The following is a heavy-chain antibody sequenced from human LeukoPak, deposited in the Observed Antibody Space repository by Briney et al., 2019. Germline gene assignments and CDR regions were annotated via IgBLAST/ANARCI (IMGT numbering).Heavy chain of an antibody. Sequence: PSETQSLTCAVSGGSISSGGYSWSWIRQPPGKGLEWIGYIYRSGSTYYNPSLKSRVIISVDRSKNQFSLKLSAVTAADTAVYYCASASITMARGAFDIWGQGTMVTVSS. V-gene: IGHV4-30-2*01. CDR3: ASASITMARGAFDI. J-gene: IGHJ3*02. D-gene: IGHD3-10*01. CDR1: GGSISSGGYS. CDR2: IYRSGST.